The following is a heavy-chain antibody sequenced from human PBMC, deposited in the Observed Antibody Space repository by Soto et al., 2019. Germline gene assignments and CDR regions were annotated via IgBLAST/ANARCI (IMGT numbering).Heavy chain of an antibody. CDR1: GFTFSSYG. Sequence: QVQLVESGGGVVQPGRSLRLSCAASGFTFSSYGMHWVRQAPGKGLEWVAVISYDGSNKYYADSVKGRFTISRDNSKNTLYLQMNSLRAEDTAVYYCEEDDSIAVAGTPSFDYWGQGTLVTVSS. CDR2: ISYDGSNK. V-gene: IGHV3-30*18. J-gene: IGHJ4*02. CDR3: EEDDSIAVAGTPSFDY. D-gene: IGHD6-19*01.